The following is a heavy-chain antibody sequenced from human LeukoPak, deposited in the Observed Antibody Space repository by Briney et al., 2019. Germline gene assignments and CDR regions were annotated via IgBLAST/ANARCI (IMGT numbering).Heavy chain of an antibody. J-gene: IGHJ4*02. CDR3: ARVVSRYYDSSGYSPSTPYDY. D-gene: IGHD3-22*01. V-gene: IGHV3-21*01. Sequence: GGSLRLSCAASGFTFSSYSMNWVRQAPGKGLEWVSSISSSSSYIYYADSVKGRFTISRDNAKNSLYLQMNSLRAEDTAVYHCARVVSRYYDSSGYSPSTPYDYWGQGTLVTVSS. CDR1: GFTFSSYS. CDR2: ISSSSSYI.